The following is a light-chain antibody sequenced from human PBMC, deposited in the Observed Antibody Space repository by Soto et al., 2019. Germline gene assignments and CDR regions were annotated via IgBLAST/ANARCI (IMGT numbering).Light chain of an antibody. J-gene: IGKJ3*01. CDR1: QSVGYY. CDR3: QHYNGGPL. V-gene: IGKV3-15*01. CDR2: DAS. Sequence: IVLTQSPATLSVSPGERVTLSCRASQSVGYYLAWYQQRPGQTPRLLIYDASTRATGIPARFSGSGSGTEFSLTISSLQSEDFATYYCQHYNGGPLFGPGTKVDIK.